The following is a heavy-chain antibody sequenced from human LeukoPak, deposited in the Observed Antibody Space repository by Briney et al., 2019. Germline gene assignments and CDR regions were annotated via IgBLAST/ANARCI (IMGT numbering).Heavy chain of an antibody. Sequence: SETLSLTCTVSGGSISSYYWSWIRQPPGKGLEWIGYIYYSGSTNYNPSLKSRVTISVDTSKNQFSLKLSSVTAADTAVYYCARQGSSWEDYFDYWGQGTLVTVSS. CDR3: ARQGSSWEDYFDY. CDR2: IYYSGST. V-gene: IGHV4-59*08. CDR1: GGSISSYY. D-gene: IGHD6-13*01. J-gene: IGHJ4*02.